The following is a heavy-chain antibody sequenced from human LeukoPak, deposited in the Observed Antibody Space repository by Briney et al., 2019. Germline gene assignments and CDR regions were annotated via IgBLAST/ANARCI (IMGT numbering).Heavy chain of an antibody. V-gene: IGHV3-23*01. CDR3: AKNQWDTGYYFDY. D-gene: IGHD1-26*01. Sequence: AGGSLRLSCTASGFTFSSDAMSWVRQAPGKGLEWVSAISGSGGSTYYADSVKGRFTISRDNSKNTLYLQMNSLRAEDTAVYSCAKNQWDTGYYFDYWGQGTLVTVTS. CDR1: GFTFSSDA. J-gene: IGHJ4*02. CDR2: ISGSGGST.